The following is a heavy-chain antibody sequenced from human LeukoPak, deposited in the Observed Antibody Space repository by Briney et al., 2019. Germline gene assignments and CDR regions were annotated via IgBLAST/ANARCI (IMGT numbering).Heavy chain of an antibody. CDR1: GFTFSSYW. CDR2: IKQDGSEK. V-gene: IGHV3-7*01. D-gene: IGHD2-15*01. CDR3: ARECHCSGGSCYDNWFDP. J-gene: IGHJ5*02. Sequence: AGSLRLSCAASGFTFSSYWMSWVRQAPGKGLEWVANIKQDGSEKYYVDSVKGRFTISRDNAKNSLYLQMNSLRAEDTAVYYCARECHCSGGSCYDNWFDPWGQGTLVTVSS.